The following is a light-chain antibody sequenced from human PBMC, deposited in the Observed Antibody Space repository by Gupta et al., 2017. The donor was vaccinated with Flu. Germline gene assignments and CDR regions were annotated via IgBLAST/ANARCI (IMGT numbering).Light chain of an antibody. CDR2: TNI. CDR1: NSTIGAGYD. Sequence: QSVLTQPPSGSGAPWQRVTISCTGSNSTIGAGYDVQWYQQLPGTAPKLLIYTNIDRPSGVPDRFSGSRSGISASLAITGLQAEDEADYYCQSYESSLSAGVFGGGTKLTVL. J-gene: IGLJ3*02. CDR3: QSYESSLSAGV. V-gene: IGLV1-40*01.